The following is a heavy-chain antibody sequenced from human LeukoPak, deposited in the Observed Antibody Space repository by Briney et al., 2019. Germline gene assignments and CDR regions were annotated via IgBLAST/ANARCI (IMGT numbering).Heavy chain of an antibody. J-gene: IGHJ4*02. CDR3: ARDRYDSSGYYSRFDY. Sequence: PGGSLRLSCAASGFTFSSYEMNWVRQAPGKGLEWVSYISSSGSTIYYADSVKGRFTISRDNAKNSLYLQMNSLRAEDTAVYYCARDRYDSSGYYSRFDYWGQGTLVTVSS. V-gene: IGHV3-48*03. CDR2: ISSSGSTI. D-gene: IGHD3-22*01. CDR1: GFTFSSYE.